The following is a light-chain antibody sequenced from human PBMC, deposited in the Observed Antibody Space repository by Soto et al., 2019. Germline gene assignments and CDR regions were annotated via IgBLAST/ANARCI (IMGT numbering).Light chain of an antibody. CDR2: GNS. V-gene: IGLV1-40*01. CDR3: QSSDSSLSVV. J-gene: IGLJ2*01. Sequence: QAVVTQPPSVSGAPGQRVTISCTGSSSNIGAGYDVHWYQQLPGTAPKLLIYGNSNRPSGVPDRFSGSKSGTSASLAITGHQAEEDAYYYCQSSDSSLSVVFGGGTKLTVL. CDR1: SSNIGAGYD.